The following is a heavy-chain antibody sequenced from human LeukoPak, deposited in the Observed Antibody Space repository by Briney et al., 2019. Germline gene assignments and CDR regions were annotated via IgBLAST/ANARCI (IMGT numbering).Heavy chain of an antibody. CDR2: MNPNSGNT. V-gene: IGHV1-8*03. D-gene: IGHD6-19*01. Sequence: ASVKVSCKAPGYTFTSYDINWMRQAPGQGLEWMGWMNPNSGNTAYAQKFQGRVTITRNTPISTAYMQLNSLTSEDTAVYYCARDSSGWYHWFDPWGQGTLVTVSS. J-gene: IGHJ5*02. CDR3: ARDSSGWYHWFDP. CDR1: GYTFTSYD.